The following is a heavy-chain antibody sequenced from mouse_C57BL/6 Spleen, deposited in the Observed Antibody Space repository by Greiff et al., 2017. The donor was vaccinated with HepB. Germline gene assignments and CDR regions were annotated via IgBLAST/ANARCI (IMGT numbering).Heavy chain of an antibody. CDR3: TRVTAVVAPYWYFDV. J-gene: IGHJ1*03. CDR1: GFNIKDYY. CDR2: IDPEDGDT. D-gene: IGHD1-1*01. Sequence: EVQLQQSGAELVRPGASVKLSCTASGFNIKDYYMHWVKQRPEQGLEWIGRIDPEDGDTEYAPKFQGKATMTADTSSNTAYLQLSSLTSEDTAVYYCTRVTAVVAPYWYFDVWGTGTTVTVSS. V-gene: IGHV14-1*01.